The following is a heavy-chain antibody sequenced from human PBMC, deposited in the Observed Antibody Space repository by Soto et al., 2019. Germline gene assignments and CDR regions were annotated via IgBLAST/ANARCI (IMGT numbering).Heavy chain of an antibody. D-gene: IGHD3-10*01. CDR2: INHSGST. CDR3: ARALVRGVISFVTYYYGMDV. Sequence: SETLSLTCAVYGGSLSCYYWSWIRQPPGKGLEWIGEINHSGSTNYNPSLKSRVTISVDTSKNQFSLKLSSVTAADTAVYYCARALVRGVISFVTYYYGMDVWGQGTTVTVSS. CDR1: GGSLSCYY. V-gene: IGHV4-34*01. J-gene: IGHJ6*02.